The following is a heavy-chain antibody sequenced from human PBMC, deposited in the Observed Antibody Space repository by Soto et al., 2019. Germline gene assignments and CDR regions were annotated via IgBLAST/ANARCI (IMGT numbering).Heavy chain of an antibody. V-gene: IGHV4-61*01. D-gene: IGHD3-22*01. J-gene: IGHJ5*02. Sequence: SATLSLTCTVSGGSVSSGSYYWSWIRQPPGKGLEWIGYIYYSGSTNYNPSLKSRVTISVDTSKNQFSLKLSSVTAADTAVYYCARQASGYYYGWFDPWGQGTLVTAPQ. CDR3: ARQASGYYYGWFDP. CDR2: IYYSGST. CDR1: GGSVSSGSYY.